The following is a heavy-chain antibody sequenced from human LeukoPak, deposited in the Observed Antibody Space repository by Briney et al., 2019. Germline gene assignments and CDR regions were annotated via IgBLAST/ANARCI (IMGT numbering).Heavy chain of an antibody. V-gene: IGHV4-59*01. J-gene: IGHJ4*02. D-gene: IGHD6-13*01. CDR1: GGSISSYY. CDR3: ARGSYSSSWFLPDY. CDR2: IYYSGST. Sequence: SETLSLTCTVSGGSISSYYWSRIRQPPGKGLEWIGYIYYSGSTNYNPSLKSRVTISVDTSKNQFSLKLSSVTAAGTAVYYCARGSYSSSWFLPDYWGQGTLVTVSS.